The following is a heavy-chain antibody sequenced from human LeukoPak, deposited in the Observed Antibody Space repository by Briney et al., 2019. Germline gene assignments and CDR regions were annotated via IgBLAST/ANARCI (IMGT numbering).Heavy chain of an antibody. V-gene: IGHV1-46*01. CDR3: ARGLYYGSGSYYSPNPLYYFDY. CDR2: INPSNDFT. Sequence: GASVKVSCKASGYSFTSYHMQWARQAPGQGLEWLGLINPSNDFTRYAQNFQGRITITRDTSTSTVYMELRSLRSEDTAVYYCARGLYYGSGSYYSPNPLYYFDYWGQGTLVTVSS. J-gene: IGHJ4*02. D-gene: IGHD3-10*01. CDR1: GYSFTSYH.